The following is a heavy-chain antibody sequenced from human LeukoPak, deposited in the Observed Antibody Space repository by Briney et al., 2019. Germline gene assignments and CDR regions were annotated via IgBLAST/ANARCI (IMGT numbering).Heavy chain of an antibody. Sequence: GGSLRLSCAASGFTFSSYSMNWVRQAPGKGLERVSAISGSGGSTYYADSVKGRFTISRDNSKNTLYLQMNSLRAEDSATYYCVREGFYFFDFWGQGTLVTVSS. CDR2: ISGSGGST. CDR3: VREGFYFFDF. V-gene: IGHV3-23*01. J-gene: IGHJ4*01. CDR1: GFTFSSYS.